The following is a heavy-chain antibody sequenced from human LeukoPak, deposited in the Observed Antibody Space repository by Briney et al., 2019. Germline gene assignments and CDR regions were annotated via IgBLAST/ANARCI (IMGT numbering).Heavy chain of an antibody. V-gene: IGHV4-39*01. CDR3: ARQIAVAGNWFDP. Sequence: SETLSLTCTVSGDSISSTGYYWGWIRQPPGKGLEWIASMYHSGSTYYNPSLKSRVTISVDTSKNQFSLKLSSVTAADTAVYYCARQIAVAGNWFDPWGQGTLVTVSS. CDR1: GDSISSTGYY. CDR2: MYHSGST. J-gene: IGHJ5*02. D-gene: IGHD6-19*01.